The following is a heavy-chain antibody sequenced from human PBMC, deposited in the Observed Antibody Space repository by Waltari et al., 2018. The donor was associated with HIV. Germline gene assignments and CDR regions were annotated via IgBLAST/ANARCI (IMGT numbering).Heavy chain of an antibody. Sequence: QVQLVQSGAEVKKPGASVKVSCKASGYTFTTYYMHWVRQAPGQGLEWMGGINPNSGGTNYAQKSQGRVTMTRDTSISTADMELSRLRSDDTGGYYCASAAYCSSTSCSRGMDVWGQGTTVTVSS. CDR3: ASAAYCSSTSCSRGMDV. D-gene: IGHD2-2*01. V-gene: IGHV1-2*02. J-gene: IGHJ6*02. CDR2: INPNSGGT. CDR1: GYTFTTYY.